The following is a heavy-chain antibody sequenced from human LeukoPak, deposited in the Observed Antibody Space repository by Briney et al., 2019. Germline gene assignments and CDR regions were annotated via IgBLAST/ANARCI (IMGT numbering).Heavy chain of an antibody. CDR1: GFSVSTCG. CDR2: ISASGSRT. J-gene: IGHJ4*02. V-gene: IGHV3-23*01. CDR3: AKDRDGYSGARGFDC. Sequence: GGSLRLSCAASGFSVSTCGMSWVRQAPGKGLEWVSGISASGSRTYYADSVKGRFTISRDNSKNTLHLQMNSLGAADTAVYYCAKDRDGYSGARGFDCWGQGTLVTVSS. D-gene: IGHD5-12*01.